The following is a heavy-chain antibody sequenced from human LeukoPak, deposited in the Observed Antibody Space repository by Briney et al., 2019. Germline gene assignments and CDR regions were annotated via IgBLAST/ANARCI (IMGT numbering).Heavy chain of an antibody. Sequence: SETLSLTCAVYGGSFSGYYWSWIRQPPGKGLEWIGEINHSGSTNYNPSLKSRVTISVDTSKNQFSLKLSSVTAADTAVYYCAREVPAAPAMMRRRNWFDPWGQGTLVTVSS. D-gene: IGHD2-2*01. V-gene: IGHV4-34*01. J-gene: IGHJ5*02. CDR1: GGSFSGYY. CDR3: AREVPAAPAMMRRRNWFDP. CDR2: INHSGST.